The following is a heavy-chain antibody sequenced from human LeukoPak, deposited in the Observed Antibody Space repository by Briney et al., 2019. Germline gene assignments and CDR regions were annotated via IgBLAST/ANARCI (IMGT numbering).Heavy chain of an antibody. V-gene: IGHV3-30*04. CDR2: ISYDGNNK. J-gene: IGHJ4*02. CDR1: GFTLSSYA. CDR3: ARPTPSFSSGWYNPYFDY. D-gene: IGHD6-19*01. Sequence: PGRSLRLSCAASGFTLSSYAMHWVRQAPGKGLDWVAVISYDGNNKYYADSVKGRFTISRDNSKNTLYLQMNSLRAEDTAVYYCARPTPSFSSGWYNPYFDYWGQGTLVTVSS.